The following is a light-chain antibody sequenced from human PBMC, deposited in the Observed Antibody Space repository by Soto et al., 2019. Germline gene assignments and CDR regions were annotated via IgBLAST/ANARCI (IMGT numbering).Light chain of an antibody. J-gene: IGLJ2*01. V-gene: IGLV2-14*01. CDR1: SSDVGNYNY. Sequence: QSALTQPASVSGSPGQSITISCTGASSDVGNYNYVSWYQQHPGKAPKLIIYDLSNRPSGVSNRFSGSKSGNTASLTISGLQAEDEADYYCTSYTNINYVIFGGGTKLTVL. CDR3: TSYTNINYVI. CDR2: DLS.